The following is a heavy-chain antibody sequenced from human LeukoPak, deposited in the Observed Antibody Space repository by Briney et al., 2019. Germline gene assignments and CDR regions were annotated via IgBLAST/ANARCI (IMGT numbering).Heavy chain of an antibody. Sequence: GGSLRLSCAASGFSFSSYGMSWVRQAPGKGLEWVAFIRYDGSNKYYADSVKGRFTISRDNSKNTLYLQMNSLRAEDTAVYYCAKDLVGATPNDYWGQGTLVTVSS. J-gene: IGHJ4*02. CDR2: IRYDGSNK. D-gene: IGHD1-26*01. CDR3: AKDLVGATPNDY. CDR1: GFSFSSYG. V-gene: IGHV3-30*02.